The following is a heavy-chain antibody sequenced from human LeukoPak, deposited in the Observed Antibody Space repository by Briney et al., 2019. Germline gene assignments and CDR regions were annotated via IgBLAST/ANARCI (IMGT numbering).Heavy chain of an antibody. Sequence: ASVKVSCKASGYTFTSYYMHWVRQAPGQGLEWMGIINPSGGSTSSPQKFQGRVTMSRDTSTSTVYMELSGLRSEDTGVYYCARVGGDGSGYYYSDYWGQGTLVTVSS. D-gene: IGHD3-22*01. CDR1: GYTFTSYY. CDR2: INPSGGST. J-gene: IGHJ4*02. CDR3: ARVGGDGSGYYYSDY. V-gene: IGHV1-46*01.